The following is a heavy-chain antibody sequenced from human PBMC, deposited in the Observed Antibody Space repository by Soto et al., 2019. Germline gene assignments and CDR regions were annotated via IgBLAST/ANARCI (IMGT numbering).Heavy chain of an antibody. J-gene: IGHJ6*02. V-gene: IGHV4-4*07. CDR3: AREGASGFGMDV. Sequence: QVQLQASGPGLVKPSETLSLICNVSGGSIRSYYWSWIRQPAGKALEWIGRIYTSGSTNYNPSLKSRVSIFLDTSKNQFSLKVNFVTAADTAVYYCAREGASGFGMDVWGHGTKVTVSS. CDR2: IYTSGST. D-gene: IGHD1-26*01. CDR1: GGSIRSYY.